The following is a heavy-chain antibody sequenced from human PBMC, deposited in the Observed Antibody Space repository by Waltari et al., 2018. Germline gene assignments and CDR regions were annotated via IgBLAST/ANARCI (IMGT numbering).Heavy chain of an antibody. CDR2: ISFSGTT. CDR1: GGSLSSSGNY. CDR3: AKETAFTLDS. Sequence: QVQLQESGPGLVKPSQTLSLTCTVPGGSLSSSGNYWTWIRHHPGRGLEWIGYISFSGTTYYSPSLRSRLTISIDTSKNQFSLNLRSLTAADTAVYFCAKETAFTLDSWGQGTLVTVSS. V-gene: IGHV4-31*03. J-gene: IGHJ4*02. D-gene: IGHD2-21*02.